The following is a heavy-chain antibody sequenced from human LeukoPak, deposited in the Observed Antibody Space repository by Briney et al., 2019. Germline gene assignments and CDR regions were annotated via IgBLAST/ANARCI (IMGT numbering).Heavy chain of an antibody. Sequence: GGSLRLSCAASGFTFSTYWMTWVRQAPGQGLVWVSRIKGDGISTNYADSVKGRFTISRDIAKNTLYLQMNSLRAEDTGVYYCAKDHYWSIDYWGRGTLVTVSS. CDR1: GFTFSTYW. D-gene: IGHD3-3*01. CDR2: IKGDGIST. V-gene: IGHV3-74*01. CDR3: AKDHYWSIDY. J-gene: IGHJ4*02.